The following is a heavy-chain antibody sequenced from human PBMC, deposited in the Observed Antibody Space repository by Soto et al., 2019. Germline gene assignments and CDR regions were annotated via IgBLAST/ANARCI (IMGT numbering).Heavy chain of an antibody. CDR2: IYYSGST. V-gene: IGHV4-59*11. Sequence: SETLSLTCTVSGGSIFSHYWGWIRQPPGKGLEYIGYIYYSGSTNYNPSLKSRVTISVGMSREQFSLKLTSVTAADTAVYYCARGHNLGGYTFDIWGQGASVTVSS. CDR1: GGSIFSHY. D-gene: IGHD1-1*01. CDR3: ARGHNLGGYTFDI. J-gene: IGHJ3*02.